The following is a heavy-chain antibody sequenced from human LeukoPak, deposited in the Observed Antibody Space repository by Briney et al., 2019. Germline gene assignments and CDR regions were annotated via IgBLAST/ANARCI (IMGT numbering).Heavy chain of an antibody. CDR2: ISAYNGNT. V-gene: IGHV1-18*04. J-gene: IGHJ4*02. Sequence: ASVKVSCKASGYTFTSYGISWVRQAPGQGLEWMGWISAYNGNTNYAQKLQGRVTMTTDTSTSTAYMELRSLRSDDTAVYYCARRLLWLGELGEDYWGQGTLVTVSS. CDR3: ARRLLWLGELGEDY. CDR1: GYTFTSYG. D-gene: IGHD3-10*01.